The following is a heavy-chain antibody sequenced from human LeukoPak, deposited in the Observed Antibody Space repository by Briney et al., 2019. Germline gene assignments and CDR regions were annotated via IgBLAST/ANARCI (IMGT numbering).Heavy chain of an antibody. V-gene: IGHV5-51*01. Sequence: GESLKISCKGSGYSFTTYWIGWVRQMPGKGLEWMGIIYPGDSDTRYSPSFQGQVTISADKSISTAYLQWSSLKASDTAMYYCARRGYDYAWGSYRYVDYWGQGTLVTVSS. CDR2: IYPGDSDT. J-gene: IGHJ4*02. CDR1: GYSFTTYW. CDR3: ARRGYDYAWGSYRYVDY. D-gene: IGHD3-16*02.